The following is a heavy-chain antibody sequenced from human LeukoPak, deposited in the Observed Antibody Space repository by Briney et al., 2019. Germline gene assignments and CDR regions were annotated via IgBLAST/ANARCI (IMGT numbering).Heavy chain of an antibody. CDR3: AKDSGRGTEGYFDY. CDR2: ISSSSSYI. J-gene: IGHJ4*02. CDR1: GFTFSSYS. V-gene: IGHV3-21*01. Sequence: GGSLRLSCAASGFTFSSYSMNWVRQAPGKGLEWVSSISSSSSYIYYADSVKGRFTISRDNAKNSLYLQMNSLRAEDTAVYYCAKDSGRGTEGYFDYWGQGTLVTVSS. D-gene: IGHD1-26*01.